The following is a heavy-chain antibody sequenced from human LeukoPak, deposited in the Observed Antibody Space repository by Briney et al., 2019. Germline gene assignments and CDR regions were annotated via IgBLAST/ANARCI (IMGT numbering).Heavy chain of an antibody. V-gene: IGHV3-21*01. CDR3: ARVVVVPAASYYYYYGMDV. CDR2: ISSSSSYI. Sequence: GGSLRLSCAASGFTFSSYSMNWVRQAPGKGLEWVSSISSSSSYIHYADSVKGRFTISRDNAKNSLYLQMNSLRAEDTAVYYCARVVVVPAASYYYYYGMDVWGQGTTVTVSS. J-gene: IGHJ6*02. CDR1: GFTFSSYS. D-gene: IGHD2-2*01.